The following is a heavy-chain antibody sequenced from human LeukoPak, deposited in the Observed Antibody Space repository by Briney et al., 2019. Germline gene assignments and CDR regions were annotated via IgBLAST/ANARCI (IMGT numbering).Heavy chain of an antibody. D-gene: IGHD3-22*01. V-gene: IGHV5-10-1*01. CDR1: GYSFTSYW. CDR2: IDPSDSYT. Sequence: GESLKISCKGSGYSFTSYWISWVRQMPGKGLEWMGRIDPSDSYTNYSPSFQGHVTISADKSISTAYLQWSSLKASDTAMYYCARRRITMIVQRGEWFDPWGQGTLVTVSS. CDR3: ARRRITMIVQRGEWFDP. J-gene: IGHJ5*02.